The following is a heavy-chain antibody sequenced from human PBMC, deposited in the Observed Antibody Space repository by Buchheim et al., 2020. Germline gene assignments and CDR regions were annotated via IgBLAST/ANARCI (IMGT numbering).Heavy chain of an antibody. Sequence: QLQLQESGPGLVKPSETLSLTCTVSGGSISSSSYYWGWIRQPPGKGLEWIGSIYYSGSTYYNPSLKSRVTISVDTSKNQFPLKLSSVTAADTAVYYCARDLAGLLLEGWFDPWGQGTL. CDR3: ARDLAGLLLEGWFDP. D-gene: IGHD2-15*01. J-gene: IGHJ5*02. V-gene: IGHV4-39*07. CDR1: GGSISSSSYY. CDR2: IYYSGST.